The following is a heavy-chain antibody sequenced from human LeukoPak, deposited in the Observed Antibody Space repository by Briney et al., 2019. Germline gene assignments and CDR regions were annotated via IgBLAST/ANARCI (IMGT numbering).Heavy chain of an antibody. D-gene: IGHD5-18*01. CDR1: GFTISSNY. Sequence: VGSLRLSCAASGFTISSNYMNWVRQPPGKGLEGVSVIYSGSTTYYADSVKGRFTISRDNSKNTLYLQMNSLRAEDTAVYYCATKRGYSYGLDYWGQGSLVTVSS. V-gene: IGHV3-53*01. CDR3: ATKRGYSYGLDY. CDR2: IYSGSTT. J-gene: IGHJ4*02.